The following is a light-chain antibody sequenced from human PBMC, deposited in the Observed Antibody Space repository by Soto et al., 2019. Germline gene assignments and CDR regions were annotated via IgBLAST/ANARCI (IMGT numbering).Light chain of an antibody. CDR1: SSDVGGYNS. V-gene: IGLV2-8*01. J-gene: IGLJ1*01. CDR3: SSYAGSNNYV. CDR2: EVT. Sequence: QSALTQPPSASGSPGQSVTISCTGTSSDVGGYNSVSWYQQHPSKAPKVMIYEVTKRPSGVPDRFSGSKSGNTASLTVSGLQAEDEADYYCSSYAGSNNYVFGTGTKVTVL.